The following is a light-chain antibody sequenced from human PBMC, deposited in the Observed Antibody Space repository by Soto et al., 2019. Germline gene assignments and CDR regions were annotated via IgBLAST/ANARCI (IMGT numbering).Light chain of an antibody. CDR2: EVS. V-gene: IGLV2-14*01. Sequence: QSVLTQPASVSGSPGQSITISCTGTSSDVGDYKYVSWYQQHPGKAPKLMLYEVSNRPSGVSNRFSGSKSGNTASLTISGLQAEDEADYYCSSYTSSSTVGVFGGGTKVTVL. CDR3: SSYTSSSTVGV. CDR1: SSDVGDYKY. J-gene: IGLJ3*02.